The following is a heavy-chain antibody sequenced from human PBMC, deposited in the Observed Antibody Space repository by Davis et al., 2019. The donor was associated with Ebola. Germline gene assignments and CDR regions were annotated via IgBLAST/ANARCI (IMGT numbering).Heavy chain of an antibody. CDR2: ISYDGSDK. Sequence: GESLKISCAASGFIVSDKYVSWVRQAPGKGLEWVAVISYDGSDKNYADSVKGRFTISRDNSKNTLYLQMNSLRAEDTAVYYCARSERYCSGGSCYHYGMDVWGKGTTVTVSS. D-gene: IGHD2-15*01. V-gene: IGHV3-30*03. CDR1: GFIVSDKY. J-gene: IGHJ6*04. CDR3: ARSERYCSGGSCYHYGMDV.